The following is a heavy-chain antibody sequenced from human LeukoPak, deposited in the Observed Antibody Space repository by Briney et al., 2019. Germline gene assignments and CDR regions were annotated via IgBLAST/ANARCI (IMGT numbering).Heavy chain of an antibody. J-gene: IGHJ4*02. CDR1: GFTFNTYG. V-gene: IGHV3-23*01. CDR3: AKDLTTVTSQGDY. D-gene: IGHD4-17*01. CDR2: ISGSGGST. Sequence: PSGGTLRLSCAASGFTFNTYGMSWVRQAPGKGLEWVSSISGSGGSTNYAASVKGRFTISRDNSKNTLYLQMNSLRAEDTAVYYCAKDLTTVTSQGDYWGQGTLVTVSS.